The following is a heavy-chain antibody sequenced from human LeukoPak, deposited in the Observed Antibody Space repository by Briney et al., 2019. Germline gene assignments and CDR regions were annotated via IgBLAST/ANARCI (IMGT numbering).Heavy chain of an antibody. J-gene: IGHJ4*02. V-gene: IGHV1-18*01. CDR2: ISAYNGNT. D-gene: IGHD3-3*01. Sequence: GASVKVSCKASGYTFTSYGISWVRQAPGQGLEWMGWISAYNGNTNYAQKLQGRVTMTTDTSTGTAYMELRSLRSDDTAVYYCARKSYDFWSGNFDYWGQGTLVTVSS. CDR3: ARKSYDFWSGNFDY. CDR1: GYTFTSYG.